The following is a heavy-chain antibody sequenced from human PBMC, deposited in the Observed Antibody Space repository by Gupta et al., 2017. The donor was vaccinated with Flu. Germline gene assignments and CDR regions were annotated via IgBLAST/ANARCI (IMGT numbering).Heavy chain of an antibody. Sequence: QVTLKESGPVLVKPTETLTLTCTVSGFSLSNARMGVSWIRQPPGKALEWLAHIFSNDEKSYSTSLKSRLTISKDTSKSQVVLTMTNMDPVDTATYYCARSTNYYYGSGSYYNPFDYWGQGTLVTVSS. D-gene: IGHD3-10*01. V-gene: IGHV2-26*01. J-gene: IGHJ4*02. CDR1: GFSLSNARMG. CDR2: IFSNDEK. CDR3: ARSTNYYYGSGSYYNPFDY.